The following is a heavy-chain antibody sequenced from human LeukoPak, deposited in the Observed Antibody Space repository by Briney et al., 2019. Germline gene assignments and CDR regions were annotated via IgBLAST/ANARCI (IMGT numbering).Heavy chain of an antibody. V-gene: IGHV4-59*12. Sequence: SETLSLTCTVSGSSISSYYWSWIRQPPGKGLEWIGYIYYSGSTNYNPSLKSRVTISVDTSKNQFSLKLSSVTAADTAVYYCARADWNVYYFDYWGQGTLVTVSS. CDR1: GSSISSYY. CDR3: ARADWNVYYFDY. CDR2: IYYSGST. J-gene: IGHJ4*02. D-gene: IGHD1-1*01.